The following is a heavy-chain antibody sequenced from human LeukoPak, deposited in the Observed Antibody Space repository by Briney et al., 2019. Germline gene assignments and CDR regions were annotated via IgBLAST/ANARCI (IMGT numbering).Heavy chain of an antibody. Sequence: SVKVSCKASGGTFSSYAISWVRQAPGQGLEWMGRIIPIFGTANYAQKFQGRVTITTDESTSTAYRELSSLRSEDTAVYYCARSGKVVVAANNWFDPWGQGTLVTVSS. D-gene: IGHD2-15*01. CDR1: GGTFSSYA. CDR2: IIPIFGTA. J-gene: IGHJ5*02. CDR3: ARSGKVVVAANNWFDP. V-gene: IGHV1-69*05.